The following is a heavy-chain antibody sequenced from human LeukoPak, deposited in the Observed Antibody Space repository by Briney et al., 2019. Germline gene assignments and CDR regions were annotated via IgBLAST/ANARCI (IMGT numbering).Heavy chain of an antibody. Sequence: ASVKVSCKASGYTFTSYGISWVRQAPGQGLEWMGWISAYNGNTNYAQKPQGRVTMTTDTYTSTAYMELRSLRPDDTAVYYCARAEDGSYSDYFDYWGQGTLVTVSS. CDR2: ISAYNGNT. CDR1: GYTFTSYG. D-gene: IGHD1-26*01. V-gene: IGHV1-18*01. CDR3: ARAEDGSYSDYFDY. J-gene: IGHJ4*02.